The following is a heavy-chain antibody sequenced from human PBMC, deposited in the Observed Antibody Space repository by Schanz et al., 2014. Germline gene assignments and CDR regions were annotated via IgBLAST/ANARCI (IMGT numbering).Heavy chain of an antibody. CDR2: IVPIAGIT. CDR3: AREVGLYDTGWFDP. D-gene: IGHD3-16*01. Sequence: QVHLVQSGAEVKKPGSSVKVSCKASGGTFSSDTFSWVRQAPGQGLEWMGRIVPIAGITNYAQRFQGRVTNTADKSSDTAYMELSSLRSVDTAVYYCAREVGLYDTGWFDPWGQGTLVTVSS. CDR1: GGTFSSDT. J-gene: IGHJ5*02. V-gene: IGHV1-69*08.